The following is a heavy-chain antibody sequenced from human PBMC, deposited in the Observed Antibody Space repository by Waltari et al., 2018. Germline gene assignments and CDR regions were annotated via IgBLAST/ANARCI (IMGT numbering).Heavy chain of an antibody. CDR2: INPNSGGT. Sequence: QVQLVQSGAEVKKPGASVKVSCKASGYTFTGYYMHWVRQAPGQGLEWMGWINPNSGGTNYAQKFQGWVTMTRDTSISTAYMELSRLRSDDTTVYYCARDRRYNWNYVYYYYYGMDVWGQGTTVTVSS. V-gene: IGHV1-2*04. J-gene: IGHJ6*02. CDR3: ARDRRYNWNYVYYYYYGMDV. D-gene: IGHD1-7*01. CDR1: GYTFTGYY.